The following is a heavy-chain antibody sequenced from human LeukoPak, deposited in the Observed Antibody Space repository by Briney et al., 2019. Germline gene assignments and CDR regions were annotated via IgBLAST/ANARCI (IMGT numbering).Heavy chain of an antibody. J-gene: IGHJ4*02. D-gene: IGHD3-16*02. CDR2: ISYDGSNK. CDR1: GFTFSSYG. V-gene: IGHV3-30*03. Sequence: GRSLRLSCAASGFTFSSYGMHWVRQAPGKGLEWVAVISYDGSNKYYADSVKGRFTISRDNSKNTLYLQMNSLRAEDTAVYYCARDDDYVWGSYRYYYWGQGTLVTVSS. CDR3: ARDDDYVWGSYRYYY.